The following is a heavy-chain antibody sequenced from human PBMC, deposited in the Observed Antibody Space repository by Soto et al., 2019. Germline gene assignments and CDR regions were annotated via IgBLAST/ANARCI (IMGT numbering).Heavy chain of an antibody. CDR2: INPNSGGT. V-gene: IGHV1-2*04. D-gene: IGHD5-12*01. CDR3: ARGRGSWLGYYFDY. CDR1: GYTFTGYY. Sequence: QVQLVQSGAEVKKPGASVKVSCKASGYTFTGYYMHWVRQAPGQGLEWMGWINPNSGGTNYAQKLQGWVTMTRDTSISTAYMELSRLRSDDTAVYYCARGRGSWLGYYFDYWGQGTLVTVSS. J-gene: IGHJ4*02.